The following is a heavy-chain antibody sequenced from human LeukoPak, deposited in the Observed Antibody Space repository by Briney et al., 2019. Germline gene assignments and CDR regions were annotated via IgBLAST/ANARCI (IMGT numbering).Heavy chain of an antibody. V-gene: IGHV4-59*01. CDR2: IYYSGST. Sequence: SETLSLTCTVSGGSFSSYYWSWIRQPPGKGLEWIGYIYYSGSTNYNPSLKSRVTISVDTSKNQFSLKLSSVTAADTAVYYCAREQYCSGGSCYGGWFDPWGQGTLVTVSS. CDR1: GGSFSSYY. D-gene: IGHD2-15*01. CDR3: AREQYCSGGSCYGGWFDP. J-gene: IGHJ5*02.